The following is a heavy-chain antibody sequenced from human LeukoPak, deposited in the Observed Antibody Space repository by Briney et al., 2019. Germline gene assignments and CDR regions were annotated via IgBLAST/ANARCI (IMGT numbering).Heavy chain of an antibody. J-gene: IGHJ4*02. CDR3: VKDVVGHFLTGDLSSYDN. Sequence: PGGSLRLSCAASGFIFSSYWMSWVRQAPGKGLEWVANIKEDGNEKYYVDSVKGRFTISRDNAKNSLYLLMSSLRTEDTALYYCVKDVVGHFLTGDLSSYDNWGQGTLVTVSS. CDR1: GFIFSSYW. V-gene: IGHV3-7*03. D-gene: IGHD3/OR15-3a*01. CDR2: IKEDGNEK.